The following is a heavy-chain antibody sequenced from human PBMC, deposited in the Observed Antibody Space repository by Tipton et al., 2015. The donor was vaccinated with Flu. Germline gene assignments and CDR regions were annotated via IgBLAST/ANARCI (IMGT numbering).Heavy chain of an antibody. Sequence: TLSLTCTVSGASISSRSYYWGWIRQPPGKGLEWIGCIYSSGSTYYNPSLKSRVTISLDTSKNQFSLKLSSVTAADTAVYYCTRGTIYYDSRGFEYYRSGPWGQGSLVSVSS. CDR3: TRGTIYYDSRGFEYYRSGP. J-gene: IGHJ5*02. D-gene: IGHD3-22*01. V-gene: IGHV4-39*07. CDR2: IYSSGST. CDR1: GASISSRSYY.